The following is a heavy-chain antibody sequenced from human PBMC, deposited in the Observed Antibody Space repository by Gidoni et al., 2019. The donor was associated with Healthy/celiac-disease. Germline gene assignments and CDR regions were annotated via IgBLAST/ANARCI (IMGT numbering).Heavy chain of an antibody. CDR3: ARTEIVVVPAGNYYYYMDV. Sequence: QVTLKESGPVLVKPTETLTLTCTVSGFSLSNARMGVSWIRQPPGKALEWLAHIFSNDEKSYSTSLKSRLTISKDTSKSQVVLTMTNMDPVDTATYYCARTEIVVVPAGNYYYYMDVWGKGTTVTVSS. D-gene: IGHD2-2*01. CDR2: IFSNDEK. V-gene: IGHV2-26*01. J-gene: IGHJ6*03. CDR1: GFSLSNARMG.